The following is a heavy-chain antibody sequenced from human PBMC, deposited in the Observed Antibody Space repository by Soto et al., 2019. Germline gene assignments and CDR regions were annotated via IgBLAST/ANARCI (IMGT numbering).Heavy chain of an antibody. V-gene: IGHV3-7*01. J-gene: IGHJ4*02. CDR3: ARDAGDYFDY. CDR2: IKQDGSEK. Sequence: EVQLVESGGGLVQPGGSLRLSCAVSGFTFSNYWMSWVRQAPGKGLEWVANIKQDGSEKYYVDSVKGRFTISRDNAKNSLYLQMNSLRAEDTAIYYCARDAGDYFDYWGQGTLVTVSS. CDR1: GFTFSNYW.